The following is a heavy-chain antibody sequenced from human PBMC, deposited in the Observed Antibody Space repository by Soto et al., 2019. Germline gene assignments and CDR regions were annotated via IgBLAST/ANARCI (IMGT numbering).Heavy chain of an antibody. J-gene: IGHJ5*01. CDR2: IYKSGTT. CDR1: RDSISSSY. D-gene: IGHD3-22*01. V-gene: IGHV4-4*07. Sequence: PSETLSLTCTVSRDSISSSYWNWIRQPAGKGLEWIGRIYKSGTTNYNPSLKSRVTMSVDTSKNQFSLKLNSVTAADTAVYYCARDRNYYDSSGYYPFDSGGQGTLVTVAS. CDR3: ARDRNYYDSSGYYPFDS.